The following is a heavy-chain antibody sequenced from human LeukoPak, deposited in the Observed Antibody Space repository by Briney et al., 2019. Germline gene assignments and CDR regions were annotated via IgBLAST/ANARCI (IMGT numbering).Heavy chain of an antibody. CDR3: AKGDRSGSFYNWFGP. D-gene: IGHD1-26*01. Sequence: GGSLRLSCAPSGFTFSSYAMSWVRQAPGKGLEWLSAISGSGGNTYYADSVKGRFTISRDNSKASLFLQMNSLRSDDTALYYCAKGDRSGSFYNWFGPWGQGTLVTVSS. CDR2: ISGSGGNT. CDR1: GFTFSSYA. V-gene: IGHV3-23*01. J-gene: IGHJ5*02.